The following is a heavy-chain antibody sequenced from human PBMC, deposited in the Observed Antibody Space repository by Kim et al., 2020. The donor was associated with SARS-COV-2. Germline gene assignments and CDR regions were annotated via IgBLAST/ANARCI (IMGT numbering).Heavy chain of an antibody. J-gene: IGHJ2*01. CDR3: ARDFSAGSSGYFGWDWYFDL. D-gene: IGHD3-22*01. Sequence: GGSLRLSCAASGFTFSSYEMNWVRQAPGKGLEWVSYISSSGSTIYYADSVKGRFTISRDNAKNSLYLQMNSLRAEDTAVYYCARDFSAGSSGYFGWDWYFDLWGRGTLVTVSS. V-gene: IGHV3-48*03. CDR1: GFTFSSYE. CDR2: ISSSGSTI.